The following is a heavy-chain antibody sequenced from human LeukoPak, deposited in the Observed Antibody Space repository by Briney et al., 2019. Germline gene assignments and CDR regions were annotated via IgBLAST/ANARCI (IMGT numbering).Heavy chain of an antibody. CDR3: AKMVTSGWPGNFYYYGMDV. J-gene: IGHJ6*02. CDR1: GFILTSYE. Sequence: GGSLRLSCEASGFILTSYEMNWVRQAPGKGLEWLSSITFSGTSIHYADAVKGRFTISRDSAKNSVYLQTTSLRPEDTAVYYCAKMVTSGWPGNFYYYGMDVWGQGTTVTVFS. V-gene: IGHV3-48*03. D-gene: IGHD6-19*01. CDR2: ITFSGTSI.